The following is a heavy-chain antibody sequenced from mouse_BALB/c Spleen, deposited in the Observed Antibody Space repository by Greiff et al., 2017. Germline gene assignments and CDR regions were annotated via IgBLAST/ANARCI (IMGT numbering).Heavy chain of an antibody. CDR1: GYTFTSYY. Sequence: VKLMESGAELVKPGASVKLSCKASGYTFTSYYMYWVKQRPGQGLEWIGEINPSNGGTNFNEKFKSKATLTVDKSSSTAYMQLSSLTSEDSAVYYCTGGYGYLYYAMDYWGQGTSVTVSS. CDR2: INPSNGGT. CDR3: TGGYGYLYYAMDY. V-gene: IGHV1S81*02. J-gene: IGHJ4*01. D-gene: IGHD1-2*01.